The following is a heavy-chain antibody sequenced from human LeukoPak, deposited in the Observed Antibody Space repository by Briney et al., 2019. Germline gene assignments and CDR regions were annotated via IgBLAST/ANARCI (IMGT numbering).Heavy chain of an antibody. Sequence: GGSLRLSCAASGFTFSSYAMSWVRQAPGKGLEWVSSIGGSGDNTFYADSVKDRFTISRDNSKNTLFLQMNSLRAEDTAVYYCVRVARLADSWGQGTLVTVSS. V-gene: IGHV3-23*01. CDR2: IGGSGDNT. CDR3: VRVARLADS. J-gene: IGHJ5*01. CDR1: GFTFSSYA.